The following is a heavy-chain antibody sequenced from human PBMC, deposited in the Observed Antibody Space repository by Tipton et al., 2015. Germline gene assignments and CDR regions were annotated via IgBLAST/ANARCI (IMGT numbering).Heavy chain of an antibody. Sequence: TLSLTCIVSGGSITSYYWTWIRQPPGKGLEWIGDIYDSGSTNYNPSLKSRVTISVDTSKNQFSLKLSSVTPADTAVYYCARAEISSGWTVRGYLDYWGQGTLVTVSS. CDR3: ARAEISSGWTVRGYLDY. V-gene: IGHV4-59*01. D-gene: IGHD6-19*01. CDR1: GGSITSYY. J-gene: IGHJ4*02. CDR2: IYDSGST.